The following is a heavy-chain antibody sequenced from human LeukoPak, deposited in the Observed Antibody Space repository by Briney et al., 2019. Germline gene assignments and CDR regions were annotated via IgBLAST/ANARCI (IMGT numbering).Heavy chain of an antibody. CDR1: GGSFGDFY. J-gene: IGHJ4*02. CDR3: ARWSGSRASYYFDY. CDR2: INHSGST. D-gene: IGHD6-13*01. V-gene: IGHV4-34*01. Sequence: SETLSLTCAVSGGSFGDFYWSWIRQPPGKGLEWIGEINHSGSTNYNPSLKSRVTISVDTSKNQFSLKLSSVTAADTAVYYCARWSGSRASYYFDYWGQGTLVTVSS.